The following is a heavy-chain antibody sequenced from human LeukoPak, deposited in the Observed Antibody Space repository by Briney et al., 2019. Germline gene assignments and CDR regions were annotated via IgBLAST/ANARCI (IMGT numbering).Heavy chain of an antibody. V-gene: IGHV4-4*02. CDR2: IYHSGST. D-gene: IGHD3-22*01. CDR1: GGSISSSNW. Sequence: SETLSLTCAVSGGSISSSNWWSWVRQPPGKGLEWIGEIYHSGSTNYNPSLKSRVTISVDKSKNQFSLKLSSVTVADTAVYYCARTYYYDSSGYDAFDIWGQGTMVTVSS. CDR3: ARTYYYDSSGYDAFDI. J-gene: IGHJ3*02.